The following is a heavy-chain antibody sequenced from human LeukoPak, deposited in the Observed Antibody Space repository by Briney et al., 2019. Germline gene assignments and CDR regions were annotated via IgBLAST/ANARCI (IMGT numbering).Heavy chain of an antibody. J-gene: IGHJ5*02. CDR1: GFTVSSNY. D-gene: IGHD1-14*01. V-gene: IGHV3-23*01. CDR2: ISGSGGST. CDR3: AKEATRRPVNWFDP. Sequence: GGSLRLSCAASGFTVSSNYMSWVRQAPGKGLEWVSAISGSGGSTYYADSVKGRFTISRDNSKNTLYLQMNSLRAEDTAVYYCAKEATRRPVNWFDPWGQGTLVTVSS.